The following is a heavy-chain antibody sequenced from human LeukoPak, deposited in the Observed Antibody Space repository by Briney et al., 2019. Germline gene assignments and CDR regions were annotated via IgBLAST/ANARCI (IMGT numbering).Heavy chain of an antibody. V-gene: IGHV4-39*01. CDR2: IYYSGVT. Sequence: SETLSLTCTVSGDSISSRSFYWGWIRQPPGKGLEWIGTIYYSGVTYYNPSLKSRVTTSVDTSDNQFSLRLISVTAADTAVYYCARHFPHMDFTGWKQGWFDPWGQGTLVTVSS. CDR1: GDSISSRSFY. J-gene: IGHJ5*02. D-gene: IGHD6-19*01. CDR3: ARHFPHMDFTGWKQGWFDP.